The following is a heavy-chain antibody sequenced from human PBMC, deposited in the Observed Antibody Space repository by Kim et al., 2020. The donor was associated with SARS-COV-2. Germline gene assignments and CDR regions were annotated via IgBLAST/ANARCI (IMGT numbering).Heavy chain of an antibody. CDR1: GGSISSYY. CDR3: ARDSLDGYVDY. J-gene: IGHJ4*02. D-gene: IGHD5-18*01. V-gene: IGHV4-59*13. Sequence: SETLSLTCTVSGGSISSYYWSWIRQPPGKGLEWIGYIYYSGSTNYNPSLKSRVTISVDTSKNQFSLKLSSVTAADTAVYYCARDSLDGYVDYWGQGTLVTVSS. CDR2: IYYSGST.